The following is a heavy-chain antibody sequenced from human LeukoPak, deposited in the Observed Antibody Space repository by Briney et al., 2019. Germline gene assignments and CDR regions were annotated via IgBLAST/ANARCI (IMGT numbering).Heavy chain of an antibody. CDR3: ARDGAPLGMDV. CDR2: IKLDGSEK. J-gene: IGHJ6*02. V-gene: IGHV3-7*01. Sequence: PGGSLRLSCAASGFTFSNYWMNWVRQAPGKGLEWVANIKLDGSEKYYVDSVKGRFTISRDNAKNTLYLQMNSLRAEDTAVYYCARDGAPLGMDVWGQGTTVTVSS. D-gene: IGHD3-16*01. CDR1: GFTFSNYW.